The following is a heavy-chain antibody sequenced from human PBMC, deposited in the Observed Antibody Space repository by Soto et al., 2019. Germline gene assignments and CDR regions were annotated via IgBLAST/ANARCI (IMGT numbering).Heavy chain of an antibody. V-gene: IGHV3-72*01. J-gene: IGHJ4*02. CDR1: GFTISDYY. D-gene: IGHD1-1*01. Sequence: EVQLVESGGGLVQPGGSLRLSCAAAGFTISDYYMDWVRQAPGMGLEWVARTRNKVNSYTTEYAASVKGRFTISRDGSEISVHLQMNSLKTEDTAVYYCARGGSTDWSYFDSWGQGTLVTVSS. CDR3: ARGGSTDWSYFDS. CDR2: TRNKVNSYTT.